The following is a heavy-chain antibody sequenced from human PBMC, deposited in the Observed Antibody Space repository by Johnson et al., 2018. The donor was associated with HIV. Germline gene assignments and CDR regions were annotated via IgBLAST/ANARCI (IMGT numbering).Heavy chain of an antibody. CDR2: ISTTGDTI. Sequence: EVQLVESGGGLVQPGRSLRLSCTASGFSFGDYGMSWVRQAPGKGLEWVAHISTTGDTIYYADSVKGRFTISRDSSKNSLYLQMNSLRAEDTALYYCAKARGYSSSWYLGYDAFDIWGQGTMVTVSS. CDR1: GFSFGDYG. D-gene: IGHD6-13*01. J-gene: IGHJ3*02. CDR3: AKARGYSSSWYLGYDAFDI. V-gene: IGHV3-48*03.